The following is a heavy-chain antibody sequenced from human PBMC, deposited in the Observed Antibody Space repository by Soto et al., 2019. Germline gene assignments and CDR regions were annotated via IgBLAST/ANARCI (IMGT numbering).Heavy chain of an antibody. V-gene: IGHV2-5*02. D-gene: IGHD3-22*01. CDR3: PHTSSGSFYYFDY. CDR2: IYWDGDK. Sequence: QITLKESGPTLVEPTQTLTLTCSFSGFSLSIPEAGVGWIRQPPGKALEWLALIYWDGDKRYSPSLRDRLTITKDTSKNQVVLTVTNMDPVDTATYYCPHTSSGSFYYFDYWGQGSLVTVSS. CDR1: GFSLSIPEAG. J-gene: IGHJ4*02.